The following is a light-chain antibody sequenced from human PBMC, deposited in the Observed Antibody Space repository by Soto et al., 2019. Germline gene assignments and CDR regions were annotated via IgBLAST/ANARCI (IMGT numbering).Light chain of an antibody. CDR2: RNN. J-gene: IGLJ3*02. CDR1: SSNIGSNS. Sequence: QSVLTQPPSASGTPGQRVTISCSGSSSNIGSNSVYWFQQLPGTVPKLLIYRNNQRPSGVPDRYSASKSGTSASLAISGLRSEDEADYYCAAWDDSLSGWVFGGGTKSPS. V-gene: IGLV1-47*01. CDR3: AAWDDSLSGWV.